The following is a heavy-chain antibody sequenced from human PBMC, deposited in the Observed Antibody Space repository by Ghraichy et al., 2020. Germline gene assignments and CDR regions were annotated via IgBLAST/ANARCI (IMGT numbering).Heavy chain of an antibody. CDR3: ARFWGGQGYYFDY. CDR1: GGSISSYY. CDR2: IYYSGSI. J-gene: IGHJ4*02. V-gene: IGHV4-59*01. D-gene: IGHD7-27*01. Sequence: SQTLSLTCTVSGGSISSYYWSWIRQPPGKGLEWIGYIYYSGSINYNPSLKSRVTISVDTSKNQFSLKLSSVTTADTAVYYCARFWGGQGYYFDYWGQGTLVTVSS.